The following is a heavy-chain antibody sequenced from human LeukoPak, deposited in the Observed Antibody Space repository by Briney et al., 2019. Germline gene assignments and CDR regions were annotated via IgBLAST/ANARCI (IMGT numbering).Heavy chain of an antibody. CDR3: ARDRAIDIRAYDI. CDR2: IGSSGSYI. D-gene: IGHD5-12*01. J-gene: IGHJ3*02. CDR1: GFAFSGDN. V-gene: IGHV3-21*01. Sequence: GGSLKLSCAASGFAFSGDNMNWVRQAPGKGLEWVSFIGSSGSYIKYADSVKGRFTISRDNAKNSLYLQMNSLRAEDTAMYFCARDRAIDIRAYDIWGQGTMVTVSS.